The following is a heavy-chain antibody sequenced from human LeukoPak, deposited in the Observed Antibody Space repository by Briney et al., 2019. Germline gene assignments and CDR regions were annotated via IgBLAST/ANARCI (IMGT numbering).Heavy chain of an antibody. D-gene: IGHD4-17*01. Sequence: PGGSLRLSCAASGFTFSSYAESWIRQPAGKGLEWFGRIYTSGSTNYNPSLKSRVTMSVDTSKNQFSLKLSSVTAADTAVYYCASLYGDPAYYGMDVWGQGTTVTVSS. CDR3: ASLYGDPAYYGMDV. CDR2: IYTSGST. CDR1: GFTFSSYA. J-gene: IGHJ6*02. V-gene: IGHV4-4*07.